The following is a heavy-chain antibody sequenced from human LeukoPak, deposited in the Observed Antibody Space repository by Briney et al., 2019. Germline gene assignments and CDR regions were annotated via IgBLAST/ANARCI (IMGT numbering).Heavy chain of an antibody. J-gene: IGHJ4*02. D-gene: IGHD1-26*01. Sequence: GGSLRLSCAASGFTFSSYAMSWVRQAPGKGLEWVSAISGSGGSTYYADSVKGRFTISRDNARNTLYLEMNSLRAEDTAVYYCARVGIGRYSFDSWGQETLVTVSS. V-gene: IGHV3-23*01. CDR2: ISGSGGST. CDR3: ARVGIGRYSFDS. CDR1: GFTFSSYA.